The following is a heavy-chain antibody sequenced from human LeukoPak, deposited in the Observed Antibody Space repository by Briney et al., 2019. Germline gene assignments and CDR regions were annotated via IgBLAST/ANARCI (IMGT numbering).Heavy chain of an antibody. CDR1: GYTFTGYY. CDR2: INPNSGGT. J-gene: IGHJ4*02. V-gene: IGHV1-2*02. Sequence: ASVKVSCKASGYTFTGYYMHWVRQAPGQGLEWMGWINPNSGGTNYAQKFQGRVTMTRDTSISTAYMELSRLRSDDTAVYYCARAELELGYCSGGSCYSGTTFDYWGQGTLVTVSS. D-gene: IGHD2-15*01. CDR3: ARAELELGYCSGGSCYSGTTFDY.